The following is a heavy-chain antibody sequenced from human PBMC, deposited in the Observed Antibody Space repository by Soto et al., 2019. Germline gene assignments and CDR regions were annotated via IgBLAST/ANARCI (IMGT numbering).Heavy chain of an antibody. CDR2: IYYSGST. CDR1: GGSISSYY. CDR3: ALAYCGGDWYAGGSDFFYGLDV. V-gene: IGHV4-59*01. Sequence: QVQLQESGPGLVKPSETLSLTCTVSGGSISSYYWSWIRQPPGKGLEWIGYIYYSGSTNYNPSLKGRVLLSVDTSMGQFSLRLSSVTAAETAVYYCALAYCGGDWYAGGSDFFYGLDVWGQATTVTVS. J-gene: IGHJ6*02. D-gene: IGHD2-21*02.